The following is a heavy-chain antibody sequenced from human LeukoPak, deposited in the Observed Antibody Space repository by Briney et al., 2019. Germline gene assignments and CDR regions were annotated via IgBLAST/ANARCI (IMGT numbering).Heavy chain of an antibody. D-gene: IGHD3-16*01. V-gene: IGHV3-7*03. CDR1: GFTFSSYW. Sequence: GGSLRLSCAASGFTFSSYWMSWVRQAPGKGLEWVANIKQDGSEKYYVDSVKGRFTISRDNSKNTLYLQMNSLRADDTAVYYCAKGGYEYVWGSLDYWGQGILVTVSS. CDR2: IKQDGSEK. CDR3: AKGGYEYVWGSLDY. J-gene: IGHJ4*02.